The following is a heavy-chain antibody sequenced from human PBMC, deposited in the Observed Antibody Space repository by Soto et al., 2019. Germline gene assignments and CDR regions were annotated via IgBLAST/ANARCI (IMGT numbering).Heavy chain of an antibody. V-gene: IGHV4-34*01. CDR3: VRIRYQLPSSVLWLDP. J-gene: IGHJ5*02. CDR2: INHVGGT. Sequence: PSETLSLNCAVYGGFLSESYWTWIRQPPGKELEWIGEINHVGGTDYNPSLKSRVTMSVDTSQNQFSLRLISVTAADTAMYFCVRIRYQLPSSVLWLDPWGQGTPVTVSS. D-gene: IGHD3-16*01. CDR1: GGFLSESY.